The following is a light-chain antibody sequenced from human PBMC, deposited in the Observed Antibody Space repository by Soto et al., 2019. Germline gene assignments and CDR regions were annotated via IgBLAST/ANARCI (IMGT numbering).Light chain of an antibody. J-gene: IGLJ1*01. V-gene: IGLV2-14*01. CDR3: SSYTSSSTLRGV. Sequence: QSALTQPASVSGSPGQSITISCTGTSSDVGGSNYVSWYQQHPGKAPKLMIYDVSNRPSGVSNRFSGSTSGNTASLTISGLQAEDEAESYCSSYTSSSTLRGVFGTGTKLTVL. CDR1: SSDVGGSNY. CDR2: DVS.